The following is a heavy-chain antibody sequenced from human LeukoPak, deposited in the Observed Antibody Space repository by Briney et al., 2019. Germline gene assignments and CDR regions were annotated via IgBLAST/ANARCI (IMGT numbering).Heavy chain of an antibody. J-gene: IGHJ3*02. CDR1: GFTFDDYG. V-gene: IGHV3-66*04. CDR2: IYSGGST. CDR3: ARHYGVPFGDAFDI. Sequence: PGGSLRLSCAASGFTFDDYGMSWVRQAPGKGLEWVSVIYSGGSTYYADSVKGRFTISRDNSKNTLYLQMNSLRAEDTAVYYCARHYGVPFGDAFDIWGQGTMVTVSS. D-gene: IGHD4-17*01.